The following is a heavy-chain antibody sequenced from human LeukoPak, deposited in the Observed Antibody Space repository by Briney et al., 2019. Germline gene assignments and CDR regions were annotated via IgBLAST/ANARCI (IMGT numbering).Heavy chain of an antibody. J-gene: IGHJ4*02. CDR3: ARRLAAAAGRYYFDY. Sequence: SETLSLTCTVSGGSISSGGYYWSWIRQPPGKGLEWIGEINHSGSTNYNPSLKSRVTISVDTSKNQFSLKLSSVTAADTAVYYCARRLAAAAGRYYFDYWGQGTLVTVSS. CDR2: INHSGST. V-gene: IGHV4-39*07. D-gene: IGHD6-13*01. CDR1: GGSISSGGYY.